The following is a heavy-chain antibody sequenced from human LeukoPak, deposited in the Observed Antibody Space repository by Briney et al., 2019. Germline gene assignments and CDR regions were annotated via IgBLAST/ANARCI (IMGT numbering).Heavy chain of an antibody. J-gene: IGHJ3*02. CDR1: GFTFSRYG. D-gene: IGHD2-2*01. Sequence: GSLRLSCAASGFTFSRYGMHWVRQAPGKGLEWIGEINHSGSTNYNPSLKSRVTISVDTSKNQFSLKLSSVTAADTAVYYCASLYCSSTSCRDAFDIWGQGTMVTVSS. CDR2: INHSGST. V-gene: IGHV4-34*01. CDR3: ASLYCSSTSCRDAFDI.